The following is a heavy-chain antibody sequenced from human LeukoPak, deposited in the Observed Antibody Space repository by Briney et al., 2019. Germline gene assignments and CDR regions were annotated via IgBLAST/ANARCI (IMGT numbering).Heavy chain of an antibody. CDR1: GFTFSSYA. V-gene: IGHV3-64*01. Sequence: PGGSLRLSCAASGFTFSSYAMHWVRQAPGKGLEYVSAISSNGGSTSYANSVKGRFTISRDNSKNTLYLQMGSLRADDMAVYYCAGDRYCSGGSCYRYFDYWGQGTLVTVSS. D-gene: IGHD2-15*01. J-gene: IGHJ4*02. CDR2: ISSNGGST. CDR3: AGDRYCSGGSCYRYFDY.